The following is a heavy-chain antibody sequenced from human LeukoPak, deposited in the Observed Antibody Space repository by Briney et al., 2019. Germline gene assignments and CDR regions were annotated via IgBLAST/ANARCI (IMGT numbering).Heavy chain of an antibody. Sequence: GGSLRLSCAASGFTFSSYAMSWVRQAPGKGLEWVSAISGSGGSTYYADSVKGRFTISRDNSKNTLYLRMNSLRAEDTAVYYCAKTIVESTMVRGVIITRPYYFDYWGQGTLVTVSS. V-gene: IGHV3-23*01. CDR1: GFTFSSYA. D-gene: IGHD3-10*01. J-gene: IGHJ4*02. CDR3: AKTIVESTMVRGVIITRPYYFDY. CDR2: ISGSGGST.